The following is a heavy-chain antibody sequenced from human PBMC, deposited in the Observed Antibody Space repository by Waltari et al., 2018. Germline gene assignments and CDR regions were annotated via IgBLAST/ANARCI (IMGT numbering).Heavy chain of an antibody. V-gene: IGHV1-69*12. CDR2: IIPIFGTA. CDR3: AREGGVCSGGSCYSTDDAFDI. J-gene: IGHJ3*02. Sequence: QVQLVQSGAAVKKPGSSVKVSCKASAGTFSRYAISWVRQAPGQGIEGMGGIIPIFGTANYAQKFQGRVTITADESTSTAYMELSSLRSEDTAVYYCAREGGVCSGGSCYSTDDAFDIWGQGTMVTVSS. D-gene: IGHD2-15*01. CDR1: AGTFSRYA.